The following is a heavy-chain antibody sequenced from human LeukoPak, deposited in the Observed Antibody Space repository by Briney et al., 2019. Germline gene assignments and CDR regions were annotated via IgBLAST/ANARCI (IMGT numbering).Heavy chain of an antibody. CDR3: ARAVIPYDFWSGYPPATMYYFDY. D-gene: IGHD3-3*01. CDR2: IYYSGST. V-gene: IGHV4-39*01. Sequence: KTSETLSLTCTVSGGSISSSSYYWGWIRQPPGKGLEWIGSIYYSGSTYYNPSLKSRVTISVDTSKNQFSLKLSSVTAADTAVYYCARAVIPYDFWSGYPPATMYYFDYWGQGTRVTVSS. CDR1: GGSISSSSYY. J-gene: IGHJ4*02.